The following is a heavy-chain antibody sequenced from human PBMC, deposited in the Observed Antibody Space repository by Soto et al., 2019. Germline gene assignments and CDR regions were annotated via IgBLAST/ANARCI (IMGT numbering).Heavy chain of an antibody. D-gene: IGHD3-9*01. Sequence: EVQLVESGGGLVQPGVSLRLSCAASGFTLSSYDIHWVRQATGEGLAWVSGIGSGGDTHYADSVKGRFTISREDGKNSLYLQSNNLRVGDTAVYYCTRKTPPTGMEVWGQGATVTVSS. CDR1: GFTLSSYD. CDR3: TRKTPPTGMEV. CDR2: IGSGGDT. V-gene: IGHV3-13*01. J-gene: IGHJ6*02.